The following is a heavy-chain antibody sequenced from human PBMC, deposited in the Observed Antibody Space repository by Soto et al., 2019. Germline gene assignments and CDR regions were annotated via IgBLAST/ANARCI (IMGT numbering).Heavy chain of an antibody. V-gene: IGHV3-21*06. CDR2: VSGSSSYI. D-gene: IGHD4-17*01. CDR1: GFNFRNFN. CDR3: ARDLRGHYGP. Sequence: AGSLRLSCEGSGFNFRNFNMIWVRQAPGKGMEWVSSVSGSSSYIYYADCVKGRFTVSRDNANNLVFLQMNGLRPEDTAMYYCARDLRGHYGPWGQGTMVTVSS. J-gene: IGHJ3*01.